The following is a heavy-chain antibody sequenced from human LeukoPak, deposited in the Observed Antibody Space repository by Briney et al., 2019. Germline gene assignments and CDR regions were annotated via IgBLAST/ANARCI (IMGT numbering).Heavy chain of an antibody. CDR2: ISGSGGST. J-gene: IGHJ4*02. D-gene: IGHD3-16*01. Sequence: QPGGSLRLSCAASGFTFSSYAMSWVRQAPGKGLEWVSAISGSGGSTYYADSVKGRFTISRDNSKNTLYLQMNSLRAEDTAVYYCAKDLYDYVWGSWYFDYWGQGTLVTVSS. CDR1: GFTFSSYA. CDR3: AKDLYDYVWGSWYFDY. V-gene: IGHV3-23*01.